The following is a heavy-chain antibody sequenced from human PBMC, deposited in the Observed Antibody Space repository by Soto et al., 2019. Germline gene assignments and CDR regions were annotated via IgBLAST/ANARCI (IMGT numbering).Heavy chain of an antibody. V-gene: IGHV4-39*01. CDR1: GGSISDDTYY. D-gene: IGHD1-26*01. CDR2: IYYSGTS. J-gene: IGHJ5*02. CDR3: ARLHCHSPNCVALAP. Sequence: SETLSLTCTVSGGSISDDTYYWGWIRQPPGKGLEWIGSIYYSGTSSYNPSLKSRVTMSVDTSKKQLSLRFTSVTAADTAVYYFARLHCHSPNCVALAPWGQGTLVTVSS.